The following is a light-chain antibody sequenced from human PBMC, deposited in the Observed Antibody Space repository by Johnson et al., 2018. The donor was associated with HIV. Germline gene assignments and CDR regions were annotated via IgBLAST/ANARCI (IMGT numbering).Light chain of an antibody. CDR1: SSNIGDNF. J-gene: IGLJ1*01. CDR3: GAWDSRLSVCC. Sequence: QSVLTQPPSVSAAPGQRVTISCSGSSSNIGDNFVSWYQQFPGAAPKLLIFENYKRPSGIPDRFSGSRSGTSATLAITGLQTGDEAEYYCGAWDSRLSVCCFGPGTKVTVL. V-gene: IGLV1-51*02. CDR2: ENY.